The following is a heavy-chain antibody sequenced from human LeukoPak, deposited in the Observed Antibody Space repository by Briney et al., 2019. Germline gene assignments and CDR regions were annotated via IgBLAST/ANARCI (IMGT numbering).Heavy chain of an antibody. D-gene: IGHD3-3*01. CDR1: GYTFTSYY. V-gene: IGHV1-46*01. Sequence: GASVKVSCKASGYTFTSYYMHWVRQAPGQGLEWMGIINPSGGSTSYAQKFQGRVTMTRDTSTSTVYMELRSLRSDDTAVYYCARAGDGDFWSGYYNYYYYYMDVWGKGTTVTVSS. CDR3: ARAGDGDFWSGYYNYYYYYMDV. CDR2: INPSGGST. J-gene: IGHJ6*03.